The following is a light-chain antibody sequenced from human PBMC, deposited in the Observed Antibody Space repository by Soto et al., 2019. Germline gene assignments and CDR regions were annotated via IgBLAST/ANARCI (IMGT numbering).Light chain of an antibody. Sequence: EILLPPSPVTLSLSPGERATLSCRASQSVSSNLAWYQQKPGQAPRLLIYGASTRATGIPARFSGSGSGTEFTLTISSLQSEDFAVYYCQQYNNWPPWTVGQGTKVDIK. V-gene: IGKV3-15*01. CDR3: QQYNNWPPWT. CDR2: GAS. J-gene: IGKJ1*01. CDR1: QSVSSN.